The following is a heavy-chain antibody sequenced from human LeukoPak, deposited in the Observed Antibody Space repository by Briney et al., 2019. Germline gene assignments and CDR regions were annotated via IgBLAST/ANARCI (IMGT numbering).Heavy chain of an antibody. CDR1: GFTFSDYY. CDR2: ISSSSSYT. CDR3: ARGTTSDRSGYYNLDY. V-gene: IGHV3-11*06. D-gene: IGHD3-22*01. J-gene: IGHJ4*02. Sequence: GGSLRPSCAASGFTFSDYYMSWIRQAPGKGLEWVSYISSSSSYTNYADSVKGRFTISRDNAKNTLYLQMNSLRAEDTAVYYCARGTTSDRSGYYNLDYWGQGTLVTVSS.